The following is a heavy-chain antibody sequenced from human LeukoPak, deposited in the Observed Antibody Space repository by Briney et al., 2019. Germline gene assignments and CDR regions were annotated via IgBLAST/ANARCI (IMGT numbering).Heavy chain of an antibody. D-gene: IGHD3-22*01. CDR3: ASSSQYYYDSSDLDY. Sequence: PGGSLRLSCAASGFTFSSYRMHWVRQAPGKGLVWVSRINSDGSSTSYADSVKGRFTISRDNAKNTLYLQMNSLRAEDTAVYYCASSSQYYYDSSDLDYWGQGTLVTVSS. J-gene: IGHJ4*02. V-gene: IGHV3-74*01. CDR2: INSDGSST. CDR1: GFTFSSYR.